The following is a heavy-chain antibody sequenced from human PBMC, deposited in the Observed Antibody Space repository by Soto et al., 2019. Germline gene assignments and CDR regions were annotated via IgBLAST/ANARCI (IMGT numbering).Heavy chain of an antibody. CDR1: GFTFSSYA. J-gene: IGHJ5*02. CDR2: ISYDGSNK. D-gene: IGHD2-2*01. V-gene: IGHV3-30-3*01. CDR3: AKGGAQLLHYNWFDP. Sequence: PGGSLRLSCAASGFTFSSYAMHWARQAPGKGLEWVAVISYDGSNKYYADSVKGRFTISRDNSKNTLYLQMNSLRAEDTAVYYCAKGGAQLLHYNWFDPWGQGTLVTVSS.